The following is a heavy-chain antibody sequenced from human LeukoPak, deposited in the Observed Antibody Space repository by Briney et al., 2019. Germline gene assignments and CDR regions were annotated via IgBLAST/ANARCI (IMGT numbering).Heavy chain of an antibody. CDR3: ARAVEGPSAFDI. J-gene: IGHJ3*02. Sequence: PGGSLRLSRAASGFTFSSYSMNWVRQAPGKGLEWVSSISSSSSYIYYADSVKGRFTISRDNAKNSLYLQMNSLRAEDTAVYYCARAVEGPSAFDIWGQGTMVTVSS. CDR2: ISSSSSYI. CDR1: GFTFSSYS. V-gene: IGHV3-21*01.